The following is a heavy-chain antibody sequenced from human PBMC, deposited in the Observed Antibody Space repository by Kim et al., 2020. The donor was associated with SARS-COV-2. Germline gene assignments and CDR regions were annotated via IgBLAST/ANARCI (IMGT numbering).Heavy chain of an antibody. Sequence: SDTLSLTCNVSGDSISSGGYYWSWIRQHPGKGLEWIGYIYYSGSTYYNPSLKSRVTISVDTSKNQFSLELTSLTAADTGVYYCARGYCSSTSCADFDYWGQGTLVTVSS. CDR1: GDSISSGGYY. D-gene: IGHD2-2*01. V-gene: IGHV4-31*03. CDR3: ARGYCSSTSCADFDY. CDR2: IYYSGST. J-gene: IGHJ4*02.